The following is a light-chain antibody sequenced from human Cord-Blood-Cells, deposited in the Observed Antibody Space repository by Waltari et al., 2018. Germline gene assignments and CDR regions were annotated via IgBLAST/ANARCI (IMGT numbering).Light chain of an antibody. CDR3: AAWDDSLNGYV. Sequence: QSVLTQPPSVSEAPRQRVTISCSGSSSNIGNHAVNWYQQLPGKAPKLLIYYDDLLPSGVSDRFSGSKSGTSASLAISGLQSEDEADYYCAAWDDSLNGYVFGTVTKVTVL. V-gene: IGLV1-36*01. J-gene: IGLJ1*01. CDR2: YDD. CDR1: SSNIGNHA.